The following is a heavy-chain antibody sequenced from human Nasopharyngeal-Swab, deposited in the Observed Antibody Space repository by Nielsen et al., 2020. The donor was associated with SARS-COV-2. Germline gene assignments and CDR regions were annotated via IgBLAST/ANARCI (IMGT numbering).Heavy chain of an antibody. D-gene: IGHD3-10*01. Sequence: WVRQAPGQGLEWMGGIIPIFGTANYAQKFQGRVTITADESTSTAYMELSSLRSEDTAVYYCARDRRMVRGVPTFDYWGRGTLVTVSS. J-gene: IGHJ4*02. V-gene: IGHV1-69*01. CDR3: ARDRRMVRGVPTFDY. CDR2: IIPIFGTA.